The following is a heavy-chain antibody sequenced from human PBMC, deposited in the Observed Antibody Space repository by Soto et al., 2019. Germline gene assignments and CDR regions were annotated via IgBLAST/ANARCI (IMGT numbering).Heavy chain of an antibody. CDR3: AKAPVLLWFGDQGVAFDI. V-gene: IGHV3-9*01. Sequence: EVQLVESGGGLVQPGRSLRLSCAASGFTFDDYAMHWVRQAPGKGLEWVSGISWNSGSIGYADSVKGRFTISRDNAKNSLYLQMNSLRAEDTALYYCAKAPVLLWFGDQGVAFDIWGQGTMVTVSS. D-gene: IGHD3-10*01. CDR1: GFTFDDYA. CDR2: ISWNSGSI. J-gene: IGHJ3*02.